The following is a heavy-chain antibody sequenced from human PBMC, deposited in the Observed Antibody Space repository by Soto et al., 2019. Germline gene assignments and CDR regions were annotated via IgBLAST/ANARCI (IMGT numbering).Heavy chain of an antibody. CDR2: ISGSGGST. CDR3: AKKAPRYYYDSSGYGYFDY. J-gene: IGHJ4*02. Sequence: GGSLRLSCAASGFTFSSYAMSWVRQAPGKGLERVSAISGSGGSTYYADSVKGRFTISRDNSKNTLYLQMNSLRAEDTAVYYCAKKAPRYYYDSSGYGYFDYWGQGTLVTVSS. V-gene: IGHV3-23*01. CDR1: GFTFSSYA. D-gene: IGHD3-22*01.